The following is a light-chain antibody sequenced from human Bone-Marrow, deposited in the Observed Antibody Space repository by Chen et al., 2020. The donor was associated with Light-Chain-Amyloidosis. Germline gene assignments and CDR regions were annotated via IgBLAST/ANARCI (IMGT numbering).Light chain of an antibody. CDR1: QSVLYSSNNKNY. Sequence: DIVMTQSPDSLAVSLGERATTNCKSSQSVLYSSNNKNYLAWYQQKPGQPPKLLIYWASTRESGVPDRFSGSGSGTDFTLTISSLQAEDVAVYYCQQYYSTPYTFGQGIKLEIK. V-gene: IGKV4-1*01. J-gene: IGKJ2*01. CDR3: QQYYSTPYT. CDR2: WAS.